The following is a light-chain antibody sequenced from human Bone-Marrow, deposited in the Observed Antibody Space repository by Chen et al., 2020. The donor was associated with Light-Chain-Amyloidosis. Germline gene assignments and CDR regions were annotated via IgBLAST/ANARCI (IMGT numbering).Light chain of an antibody. J-gene: IGLJ3*02. CDR1: NIGSTS. CDR3: QVWDRSSDRPV. Sequence: YVLTQPSSVSVAPGQTATIACGGNNIGSTSMHWYQQTPGQAPLLVVYDNSDRPSRIPERLAGSNSGNTATLTISRVEAGDEADYYCQVWDRSSDRPVFGGGTKLTVL. V-gene: IGLV3-21*02. CDR2: DNS.